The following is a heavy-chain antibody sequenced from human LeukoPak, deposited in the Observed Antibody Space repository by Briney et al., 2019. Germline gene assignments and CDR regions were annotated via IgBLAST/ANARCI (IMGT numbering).Heavy chain of an antibody. CDR3: ATYASSWYLDY. D-gene: IGHD6-13*01. V-gene: IGHV3-48*03. CDR2: TSSCGGSI. J-gene: IGHJ4*02. Sequence: PGGSLRLSCAASGFTFSSYEMNWVRQAPGKGLEWVSYTSSCGGSIYYADSVKGRFTISRDNAKNSLYLQMNSLRAEDTAVYYCATYASSWYLDYWGQGTLVTVSS. CDR1: GFTFSSYE.